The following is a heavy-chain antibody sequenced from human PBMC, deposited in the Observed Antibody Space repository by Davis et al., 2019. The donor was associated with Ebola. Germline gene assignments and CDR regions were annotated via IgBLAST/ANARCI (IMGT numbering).Heavy chain of an antibody. D-gene: IGHD6-13*01. J-gene: IGHJ5*02. CDR1: GYTFTNYG. Sequence: AASVKVSCKASGYTFTNYGISWVRQAPGQGLEWMGWISVYNGNTNYAQKLQDRVTMTTDTSTSTAYLELRSLRSDDTAVYYCAREFKQQLVFGRLDPWGQGTLVTVSS. CDR3: AREFKQQLVFGRLDP. CDR2: ISVYNGNT. V-gene: IGHV1-18*01.